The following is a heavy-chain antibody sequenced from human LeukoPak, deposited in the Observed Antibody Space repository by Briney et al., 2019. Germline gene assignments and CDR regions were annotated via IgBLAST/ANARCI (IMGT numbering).Heavy chain of an antibody. CDR3: AREGVVLSGWYDTYYYYYMDV. CDR2: ISSSSSYI. V-gene: IGHV3-21*01. J-gene: IGHJ6*03. D-gene: IGHD6-19*01. Sequence: GGSLRLSCAASGFTFSSYSMNWVRQAPGKGLEWVSSISSSSSYIYYADSVKGRFTISRDNAKNSLYLQMNSLRSEDMAVYYCAREGVVLSGWYDTYYYYYMDVWGKGTTVTVSS. CDR1: GFTFSSYS.